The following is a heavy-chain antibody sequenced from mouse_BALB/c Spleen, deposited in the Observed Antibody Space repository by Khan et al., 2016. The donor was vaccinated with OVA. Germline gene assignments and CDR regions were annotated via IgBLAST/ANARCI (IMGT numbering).Heavy chain of an antibody. CDR1: GYTFTSYT. CDR2: INPSNGYT. D-gene: IGHD2-14*01. Sequence: VQLQQSGAELARPGASVKMSCKASGYTFTSYTIHWIKLRPGQGLEWIGYINPSNGYTNYNQKFKDKATLTADKSSTTAYMELGSLTSDDSALXTCVRDGAYHRDVVWFAYWGQGTRVTVSA. CDR3: VRDGAYHRDVVWFAY. V-gene: IGHV1-4*01. J-gene: IGHJ3*01.